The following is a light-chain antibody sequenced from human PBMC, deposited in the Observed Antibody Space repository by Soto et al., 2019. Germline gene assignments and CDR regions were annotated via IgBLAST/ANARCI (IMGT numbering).Light chain of an antibody. CDR1: QTVTNNY. CDR3: QQYGSSPLFT. CDR2: GAS. J-gene: IGKJ3*01. V-gene: IGKV3-20*01. Sequence: EIVLTQSPGTLSLSPGERATLSCRASQTVTNNYLAWYQQKPGLAPRLLIFGASSRATGIPDRFGGSGSWTDFTLTISSLEPEDFAVYYCQQYGSSPLFTFGPGTKVDFK.